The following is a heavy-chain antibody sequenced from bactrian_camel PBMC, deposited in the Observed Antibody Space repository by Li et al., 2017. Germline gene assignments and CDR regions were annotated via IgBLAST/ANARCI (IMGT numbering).Heavy chain of an antibody. D-gene: IGHD1*01. CDR1: YTYDGGD. Sequence: QLVESGGGSVQAGGSLRLSCGYTYDGGDMARFRQAPGMEREGVAAISSAGSADYADSVKGRFTISRDNAKNTAYLQMDSLKSEDTAMYYCAALRPSVCPLLTGDWPQSWLNWGQGTQVTVS. CDR3: AALRPSVCPLLTGDWPQSWLN. J-gene: IGHJ4*01. V-gene: IGHV3S55*01. CDR2: ISSAGSA.